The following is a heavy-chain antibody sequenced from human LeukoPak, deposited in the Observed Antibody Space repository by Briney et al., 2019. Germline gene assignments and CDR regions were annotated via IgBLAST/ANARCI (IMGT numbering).Heavy chain of an antibody. D-gene: IGHD3-22*01. V-gene: IGHV4-59*08. Sequence: SETLSLTCTVSGGSISSYYWSWIRQPPGRGLEWIGYIYYSGSTNYNPSLKSRVTISVDTSKNQFSLKLSSVTAADTAVYYCARHQAYYYDSSSSGGMDVWGQGTTVTVSS. CDR3: ARHQAYYYDSSSSGGMDV. CDR2: IYYSGST. CDR1: GGSISSYY. J-gene: IGHJ6*02.